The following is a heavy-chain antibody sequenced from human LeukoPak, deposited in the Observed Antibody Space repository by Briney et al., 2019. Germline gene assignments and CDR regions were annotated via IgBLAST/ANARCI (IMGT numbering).Heavy chain of an antibody. CDR2: ISRRSSYI. V-gene: IGHV3-21*04. CDR3: AKDLIKVGPSRFRNYYYYMDV. D-gene: IGHD1-26*01. CDR1: AFTFSDYT. J-gene: IGHJ6*03. Sequence: PGGSLRLSCAASAFTFSDYTMTWVRQAPGKGLEWLSSISRRSSYIYYADSLKGRLTISRDNSKNTLYLQMNSLRAEDTAVYYCAKDLIKVGPSRFRNYYYYMDVWGKGTTVTVSS.